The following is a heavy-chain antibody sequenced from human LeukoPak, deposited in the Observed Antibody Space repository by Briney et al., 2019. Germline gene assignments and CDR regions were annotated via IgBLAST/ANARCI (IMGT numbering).Heavy chain of an antibody. D-gene: IGHD5-12*01. CDR1: GFTISNYW. Sequence: GGSLRLSCVGSGFTISNYWMHWVRQAPGTGLVWVSRIHPDGSITTYADSVKGRFTISRDNAKNTLYLQMNSLRAEDTAVYYCAPQQTYSPYNWFDPWGQGTLVAVSS. CDR2: IHPDGSIT. CDR3: APQQTYSPYNWFDP. V-gene: IGHV3-74*03. J-gene: IGHJ5*02.